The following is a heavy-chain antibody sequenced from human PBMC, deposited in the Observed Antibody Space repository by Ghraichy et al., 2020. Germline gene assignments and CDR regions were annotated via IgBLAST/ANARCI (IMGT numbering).Heavy chain of an antibody. CDR2: IIPIFGTA. V-gene: IGHV1-69*13. Sequence: SVTVSCKASGGTFSSYAISWVRQAPGQGLEWMGGIIPIFGTANYAQKFQGRVTITADESTSTAYMELSSLRSEDTAVYYCASLIAAAGKGGDFDYWGQGTLVTVSS. CDR3: ASLIAAAGKGGDFDY. CDR1: GGTFSSYA. D-gene: IGHD6-13*01. J-gene: IGHJ4*02.